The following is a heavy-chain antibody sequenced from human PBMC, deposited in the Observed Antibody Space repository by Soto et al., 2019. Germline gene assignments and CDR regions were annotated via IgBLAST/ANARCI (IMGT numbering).Heavy chain of an antibody. Sequence: QVQLVQSGAEVKKPGASVKVSCKASGYTFTSYYMHWVRQASGQGLEWMGIINPSGGSTSYAQKFQGRVTMTRDTSTSTVYMELSSLRSEDTAVYYCARDGHTEEMDYWGQGTLVTVSS. CDR3: ARDGHTEEMDY. V-gene: IGHV1-46*01. D-gene: IGHD5-18*01. CDR1: GYTFTSYY. J-gene: IGHJ4*02. CDR2: INPSGGST.